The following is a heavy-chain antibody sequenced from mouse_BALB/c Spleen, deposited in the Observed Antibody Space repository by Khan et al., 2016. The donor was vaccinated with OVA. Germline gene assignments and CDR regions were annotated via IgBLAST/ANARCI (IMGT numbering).Heavy chain of an antibody. CDR2: IIYTGYT. Sequence: EVKLEESGPSLVKPSQTLSLTCSVTGDSITSGYWNWIRKFPGNKLEYMGYIIYTGYTYYNPSLKSRISITRHTSKNQYYLQLSTVTDEDTATYYCARSTYRYAFVYWSQGTLVTGSA. J-gene: IGHJ3*01. CDR1: GDSITSGY. CDR3: ARSTYRYAFVY. D-gene: IGHD2-12*01. V-gene: IGHV3-8*02.